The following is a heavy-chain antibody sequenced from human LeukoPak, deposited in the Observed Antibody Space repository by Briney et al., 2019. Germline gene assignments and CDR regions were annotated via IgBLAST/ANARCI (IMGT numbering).Heavy chain of an antibody. CDR2: IIPIFGTA. CDR3: ARHADLDSYYYYYMDV. CDR1: GGTFISYA. J-gene: IGHJ6*03. Sequence: SVKVSCKASGGTFISYAISWVRQAPGQGLEWMGGIIPIFGTANYAQKFQGRVTITADESTSTAYMELSSLRSEDTAVYYCARHADLDSYYYYYMDVWGKGTTVTVSS. V-gene: IGHV1-69*13.